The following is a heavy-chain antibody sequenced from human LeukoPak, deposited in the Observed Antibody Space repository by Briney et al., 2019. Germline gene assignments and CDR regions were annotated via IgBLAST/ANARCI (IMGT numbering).Heavy chain of an antibody. CDR2: IYYSGMT. J-gene: IGHJ4*02. V-gene: IGHV4-59*01. CDR3: ASADYDDYYIDF. CDR1: GVSISSYY. D-gene: IGHD4-17*01. Sequence: PSETLSLTCTVYGVSISSYYWSWIRQPPGKGLEWIGYIYYSGMTNYNPSLKSRVTISLDTSKNQFSLKRSSVTAADTAVYYCASADYDDYYIDFWGQGTLVTVSS.